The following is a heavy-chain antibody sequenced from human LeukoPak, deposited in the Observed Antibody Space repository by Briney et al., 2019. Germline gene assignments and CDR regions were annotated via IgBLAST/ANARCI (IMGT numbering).Heavy chain of an antibody. CDR2: ISYDGSNK. J-gene: IGHJ6*02. CDR3: ARDDGTQLGNYYYYYGMDV. Sequence: QPGRSLRLSCAASGFPFSSYAMHWVRQAPGKGLEWVADISYDGSNKYYADSVKGRFTISRDNSKNTLYLQMNSLRAEDTAVYYCARDDGTQLGNYYYYYGMDVWGQGTTVTVS. D-gene: IGHD6-13*01. CDR1: GFPFSSYA. V-gene: IGHV3-30-3*01.